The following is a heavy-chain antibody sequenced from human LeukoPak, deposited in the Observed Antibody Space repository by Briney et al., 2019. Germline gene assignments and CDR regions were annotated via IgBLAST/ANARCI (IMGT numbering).Heavy chain of an antibody. D-gene: IGHD3-3*01. CDR1: GFTFNTYA. V-gene: IGHV3-23*01. Sequence: GGSLRLSCAASGFTFNTYAMSWVRQAPGKGLEWVSGISGSGTGTYYADSVKGRFTISRDNSKNTLYLQMNSLRAEDTAVYYCAKGQGGDFWSGSAYFDWGQGSLVTVSS. CDR3: AKGQGGDFWSGSAYFD. J-gene: IGHJ4*02. CDR2: ISGSGTGT.